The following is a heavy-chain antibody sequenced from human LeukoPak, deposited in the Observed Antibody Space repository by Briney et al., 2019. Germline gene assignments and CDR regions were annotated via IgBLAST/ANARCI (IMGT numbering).Heavy chain of an antibody. D-gene: IGHD4-23*01. CDR3: ARDDYGGNSVGGPDY. Sequence: ASVKVSCKASGYTFTSYYMHWVRQAPGQGLEWMGIINPSGGSTSYAQKFQGRVTMTRDMSTSTVYMELSSLRSEDTAVYYCARDDYGGNSVGGPDYWGQGTLVTVSS. CDR2: INPSGGST. CDR1: GYTFTSYY. V-gene: IGHV1-46*01. J-gene: IGHJ4*02.